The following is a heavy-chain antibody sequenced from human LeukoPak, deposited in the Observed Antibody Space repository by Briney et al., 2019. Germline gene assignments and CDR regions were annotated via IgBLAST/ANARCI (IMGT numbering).Heavy chain of an antibody. CDR2: ISISSSYL. Sequence: GGSLRLSCVASGFTFNIYGMSWVRQAPGKGLEWVSSISISSSYLYYADSVKGRFTISRDNAKNSLYLQMNSLRAEDTAVYYCARGSNSGRGALDFWGQGTLVTVSS. V-gene: IGHV3-21*01. D-gene: IGHD3-10*02. CDR1: GFTFNIYG. CDR3: ARGSNSGRGALDF. J-gene: IGHJ4*02.